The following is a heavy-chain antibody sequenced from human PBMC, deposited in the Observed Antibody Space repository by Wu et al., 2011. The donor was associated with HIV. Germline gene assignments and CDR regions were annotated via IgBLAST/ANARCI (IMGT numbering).Heavy chain of an antibody. CDR2: ISAYNGDT. V-gene: IGHV1-18*01. Sequence: GLEWMGWISAYNGDTDYAQKFQGRVTMTTDTSTSTTYMELRSLRSEDTAVYYCARVVPYCSSASPRCGFDPWGQGTLVTVSS. CDR3: ARVVPYCSSASPRCGFDP. D-gene: IGHD2-2*01. J-gene: IGHJ5*02.